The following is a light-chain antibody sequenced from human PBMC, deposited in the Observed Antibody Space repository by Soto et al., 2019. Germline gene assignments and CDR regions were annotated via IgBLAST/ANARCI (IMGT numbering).Light chain of an antibody. CDR1: QSISSY. J-gene: IGKJ2*01. V-gene: IGKV1-39*01. CDR3: QQSYTTPYT. Sequence: DIQMTQSPSSLSASVGDRVTITCRASQSISSYLNWYQQKPGKAPKVLIYSASSLQSGVPSRFSGSGSGTDFTLAISSLQPEDSATYYCQQSYTTPYTFGQGTKVQI. CDR2: SAS.